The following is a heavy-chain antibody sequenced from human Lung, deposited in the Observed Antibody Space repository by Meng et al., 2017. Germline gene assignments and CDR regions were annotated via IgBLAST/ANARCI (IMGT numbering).Heavy chain of an antibody. Sequence: QVQLQQGGARLLKPSETLSLTCAVYGGSFSGYYWSWIRQPPGKGLEWIGEINHSGSTNYNPSLKSRVTISVDTSKNQFSLKLSSVTAADTAVYYCARPKQANWYFDLWGRGTLVTVSS. D-gene: IGHD1/OR15-1a*01. CDR1: GGSFSGYY. CDR3: ARPKQANWYFDL. CDR2: INHSGST. J-gene: IGHJ2*01. V-gene: IGHV4-34*01.